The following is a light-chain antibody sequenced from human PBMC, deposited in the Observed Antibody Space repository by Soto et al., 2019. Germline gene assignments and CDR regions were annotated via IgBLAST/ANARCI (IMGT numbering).Light chain of an antibody. J-gene: IGLJ2*01. CDR3: MLYMGGGLVV. V-gene: IGLV8-61*01. CDR1: SGSVSTTYY. CDR2: STN. Sequence: QTVVTQEPSFSVSPGGTVTLTCGLTSGSVSTTYYPSWYQQTPGQAPRTLIYSTNIRSSGVPDRFSGSILGNKAALNVTGAQADDESDYHCMLYMGGGLVVFGGGTQLTVL.